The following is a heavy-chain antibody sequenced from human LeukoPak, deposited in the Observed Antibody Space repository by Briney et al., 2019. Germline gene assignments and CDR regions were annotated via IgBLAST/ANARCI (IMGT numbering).Heavy chain of an antibody. Sequence: SQTLSLTCTVSGGSISSGSYYWGWIRQPPGKGLEWIGEINHSGSTNYNPSLKSRVTISVDTSKNQFSLKLSSVTAADTAVYYCARLGSGYDYWFDYWAREPWSPSPQ. V-gene: IGHV4-39*07. CDR3: ARLGSGYDYWFDY. CDR1: GGSISSGSYY. J-gene: IGHJ4*02. D-gene: IGHD5-12*01. CDR2: INHSGST.